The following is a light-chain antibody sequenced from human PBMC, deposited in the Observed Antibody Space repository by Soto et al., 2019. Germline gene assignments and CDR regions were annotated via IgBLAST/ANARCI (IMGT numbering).Light chain of an antibody. J-gene: IGKJ3*01. Sequence: EIVLTQSPGTLSLSPGERATLSCRASQRVSNSYLAWYQQKPGQAPRLLIYGASSRATGIPDRFSGSGSGTDFTLIISRLEPEDFAVYYCQQYGSSFTFDLGTKVDIK. CDR3: QQYGSSFT. CDR2: GAS. CDR1: QRVSNSY. V-gene: IGKV3-20*01.